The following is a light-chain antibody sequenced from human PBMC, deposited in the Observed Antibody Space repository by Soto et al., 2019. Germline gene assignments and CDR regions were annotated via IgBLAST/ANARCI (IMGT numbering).Light chain of an antibody. CDR3: HQSYSTHRT. V-gene: IGKV1-39*01. Sequence: GDRVTIPCRASQSSRSYLNWYHQKPGKAPKLLIYAASSLQSGVPPRFSGSGSGTDLTLTISSLQPEDFATYYCHQSYSTHRTFGQGTKVDIK. CDR2: AAS. J-gene: IGKJ1*01. CDR1: QSSRSY.